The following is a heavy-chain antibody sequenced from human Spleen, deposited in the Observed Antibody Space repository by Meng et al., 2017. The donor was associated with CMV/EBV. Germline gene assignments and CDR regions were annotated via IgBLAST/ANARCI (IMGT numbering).Heavy chain of an antibody. CDR1: GFIFRSYT. CDR3: AREGATVSGPFYGMDV. D-gene: IGHD4-11*01. Sequence: GGSLRLSCAASGFIFRSYTIVWVRQAPGKGLEWVSFISSSSTYKQYADSVKGRFTISRDDARSTVYLQMNGLRAEDTAIYYCAREGATVSGPFYGMDVWGQGTTVTVSS. CDR2: ISSSSTYK. J-gene: IGHJ6*02. V-gene: IGHV3-21*06.